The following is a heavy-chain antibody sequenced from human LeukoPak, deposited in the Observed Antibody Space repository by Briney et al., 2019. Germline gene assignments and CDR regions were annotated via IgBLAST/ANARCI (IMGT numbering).Heavy chain of an antibody. CDR3: ARMRIAAAGFDY. J-gene: IGHJ4*02. D-gene: IGHD6-13*01. CDR1: GGSISSSSYY. Sequence: PSETLSLTCTVSGGSISSSSYYWGWIRQPPVKGLEWIGSIYYSGSTYYNPSLKSRVTISVDTSKNQFSLKLSSVTAADTAVYYCARMRIAAAGFDYWGQGTLVTVSS. CDR2: IYYSGST. V-gene: IGHV4-39*07.